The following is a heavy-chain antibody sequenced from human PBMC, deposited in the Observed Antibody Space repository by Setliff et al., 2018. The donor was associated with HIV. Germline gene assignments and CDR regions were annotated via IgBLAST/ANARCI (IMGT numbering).Heavy chain of an antibody. V-gene: IGHV1-18*01. CDR2: ISAYTGHT. D-gene: IGHD1-26*01. CDR1: GYSFINYG. Sequence: ASVKVSCKASGYSFINYGISWVRQAPGQGLEWMGWISAYTGHTDYAPRFLGRVTLTTDTSTSTAYMELRRLSSDDTAVYFCARARLQGIVTAVGPRDNCLDPWGQGTRVTVPQ. CDR3: ARARLQGIVTAVGPRDNCLDP. J-gene: IGHJ5*02.